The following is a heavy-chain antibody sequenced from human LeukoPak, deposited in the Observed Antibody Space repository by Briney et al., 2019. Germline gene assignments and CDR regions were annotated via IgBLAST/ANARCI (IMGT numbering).Heavy chain of an antibody. CDR1: GFTFSDYW. V-gene: IGHV3-74*01. CDR2: ISSDGISS. D-gene: IGHD1-26*01. CDR3: ARDRDWELYDY. Sequence: GGSLRLSCAASGFTFSDYWMHWVRHSPGRRLVRVARISSDGISSSYADSVKGRFTISRDNAKNTLYLQMNDLGADDTAIYYCARDRDWELYDYWGQGTLVTVSS. J-gene: IGHJ4*02.